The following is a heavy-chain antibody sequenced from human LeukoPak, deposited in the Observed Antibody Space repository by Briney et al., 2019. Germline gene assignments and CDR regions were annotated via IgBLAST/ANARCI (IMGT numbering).Heavy chain of an antibody. CDR2: INPNSGGT. D-gene: IGHD6-13*01. CDR3: ARFPAGTLDWYFDL. J-gene: IGHJ2*01. Sequence: ASVKVSCKASGYTFTGYYMHWVRQAPGQGLEWMGWINPNSGGTNYAQKFQGRVTMTRDTSISTAYMELSRLRSDDTVVYYCARFPAGTLDWYFDLWGRGTLVTVSS. V-gene: IGHV1-2*02. CDR1: GYTFTGYY.